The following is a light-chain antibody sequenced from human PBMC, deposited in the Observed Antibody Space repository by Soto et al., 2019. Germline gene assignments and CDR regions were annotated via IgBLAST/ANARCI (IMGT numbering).Light chain of an antibody. CDR1: QSVKNY. V-gene: IGKV3-11*01. J-gene: IGKJ4*01. CDR2: DAS. Sequence: EIVLTQSPATLSLSPGERATLSCRASQSVKNYLAWYQQKPGQAPRLLIYDASNRATGIPARFSGSGSGTDFTLTISSLEPADSAVYYCQQRSNWPPVTFGGGTKVEIK. CDR3: QQRSNWPPVT.